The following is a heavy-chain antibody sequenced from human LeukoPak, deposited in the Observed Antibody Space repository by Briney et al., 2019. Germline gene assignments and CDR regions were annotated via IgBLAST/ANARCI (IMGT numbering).Heavy chain of an antibody. V-gene: IGHV6-1*01. Sequence: SQTLSLTCAISGDSVSSSSVTWNWIRQSPSRGLEWLGRTYYRSTWYNDYAVSVRGRITVNPDTSKNQFSLHLNSVTPEDTAVYYCARRLTQYDCFDPWGQGILVTVSS. CDR2: TYYRSTWYN. J-gene: IGHJ5*02. CDR1: GDSVSSSSVT. D-gene: IGHD2-2*01. CDR3: ARRLTQYDCFDP.